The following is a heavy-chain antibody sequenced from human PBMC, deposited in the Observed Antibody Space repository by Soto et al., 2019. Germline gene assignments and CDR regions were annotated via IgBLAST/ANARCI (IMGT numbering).Heavy chain of an antibody. CDR2: ISGSGDTK. J-gene: IGHJ4*02. CDR1: GFTFSSCS. CDR3: VTGYHSDY. Sequence: VGSLIRSCASSGFTFSSCSMNWVRQAPGKGLEWVSFISGSGDTKYYADSVKGRFTISRDNAKNPLYLQMNSLRAEDTAVYFCVTGYHSDYWGQGTLVTVSS. V-gene: IGHV3-48*01. D-gene: IGHD5-18*01.